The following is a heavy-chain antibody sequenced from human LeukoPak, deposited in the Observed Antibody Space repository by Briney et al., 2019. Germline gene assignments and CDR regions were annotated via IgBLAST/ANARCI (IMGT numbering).Heavy chain of an antibody. CDR3: ARSVWELLHHWFDP. D-gene: IGHD1-26*01. J-gene: IGHJ5*02. Sequence: ASVKVSCKASGGTFSSYAISWVRQAPGQGLEWMGGIIPIFGTANYAQKFQGRVTITADESTSTAYMELSSLRSEDTAVYYCARSVWELLHHWFDPWGQGTLVTVSS. CDR1: GGTFSSYA. V-gene: IGHV1-69*13. CDR2: IIPIFGTA.